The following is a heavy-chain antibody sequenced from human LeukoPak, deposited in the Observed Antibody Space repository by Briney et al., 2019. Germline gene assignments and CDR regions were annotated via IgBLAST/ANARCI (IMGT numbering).Heavy chain of an antibody. CDR1: GFTVSSNY. V-gene: IGHV3-66*02. J-gene: IGHJ4*02. D-gene: IGHD3-10*01. CDR3: ARAGFMVRGVIT. Sequence: GGSLRLSCAASGFTVSSNYMSWVRQAPGKGLEWVSVIYSGGSTYYGDSVKGRFTISRYNSKNTLYLQMKQPRAENTAVYYFARAGFMVRGVITWGQGTLVTVSS. CDR2: IYSGGST.